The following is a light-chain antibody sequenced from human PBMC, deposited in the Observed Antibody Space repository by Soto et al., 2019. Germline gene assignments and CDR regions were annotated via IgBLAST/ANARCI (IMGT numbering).Light chain of an antibody. Sequence: QSVLTQPASVSGSPGQSITISCTGTSIDVGGYNYVSWYQQRPGKAPKFMIYDVSNRPSGVSNRFSGSKSGNTASLTISGLQAEDEADYYCSSYTTSNTRQIVFGTGTKVTVL. CDR1: SIDVGGYNY. CDR2: DVS. V-gene: IGLV2-14*01. CDR3: SSYTTSNTRQIV. J-gene: IGLJ1*01.